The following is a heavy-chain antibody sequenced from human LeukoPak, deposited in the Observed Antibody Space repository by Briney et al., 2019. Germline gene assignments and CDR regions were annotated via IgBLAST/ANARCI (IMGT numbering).Heavy chain of an antibody. V-gene: IGHV3-7*01. D-gene: IGHD3-9*01. CDR2: IKQDGSEK. CDR3: ARDEYDILTGYRNYYYYYMDV. J-gene: IGHJ6*03. Sequence: GGSLRLSCAASGFTFSSYWMSWVRQAPGKGLEWVANIKQDGSEKYYVDSVKGRFTISRDNAKNSLYLQMNSLRAEDTAVYYCARDEYDILTGYRNYYYYYMDVWGKGTTVTVSS. CDR1: GFTFSSYW.